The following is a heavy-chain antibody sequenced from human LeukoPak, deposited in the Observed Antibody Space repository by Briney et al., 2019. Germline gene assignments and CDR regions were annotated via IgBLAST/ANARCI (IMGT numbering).Heavy chain of an antibody. Sequence: PGGSLRLSCAASGFTLSSYAMSWVRRAPGKGLEWVSAISESGGSTYYADSVKGRLTISRDSSKNTLYLQMHSLRVEDTALYYCAKEPYSGTYYDYWGQGTLVTVSS. J-gene: IGHJ4*02. CDR3: AKEPYSGTYYDY. CDR1: GFTLSSYA. D-gene: IGHD1-26*01. CDR2: ISESGGST. V-gene: IGHV3-23*01.